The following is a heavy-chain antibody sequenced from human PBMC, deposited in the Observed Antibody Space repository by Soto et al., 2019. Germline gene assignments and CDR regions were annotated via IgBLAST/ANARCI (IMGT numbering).Heavy chain of an antibody. CDR2: IYYSGST. CDR3: ARRLYSSGWREAWFDP. V-gene: IGHV4-59*01. D-gene: IGHD6-19*01. J-gene: IGHJ5*02. CDR1: GGSISSYY. Sequence: SETLSLTCTVSGGSISSYYWSWIRQPPGKGLEWIGYIYYSGSTNYNPSLKSRVTISVDTSKNQFSLKLSSVTAADTAVYYCARRLYSSGWREAWFDPWRQGTLVTVSS.